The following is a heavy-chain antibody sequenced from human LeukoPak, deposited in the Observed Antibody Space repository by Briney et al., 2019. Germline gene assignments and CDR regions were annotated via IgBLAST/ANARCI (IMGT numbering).Heavy chain of an antibody. CDR1: GSTFSSYA. V-gene: IGHV3-23*01. J-gene: IGHJ4*02. CDR2: ISGSGGST. D-gene: IGHD2-2*01. CDR3: AKVLIIVVVPAATRAFDY. Sequence: GGSLRLSCAASGSTFSSYAMSWVRQAPGKGLEWVSAISGSGGSTYYADSVKGRFTISRDNSKNTLYLQMNSLRAEDTAVYYCAKVLIIVVVPAATRAFDYWGQGTLVTVSS.